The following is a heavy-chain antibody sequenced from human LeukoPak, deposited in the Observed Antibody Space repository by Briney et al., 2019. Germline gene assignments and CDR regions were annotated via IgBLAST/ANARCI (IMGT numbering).Heavy chain of an antibody. CDR3: ASPGYSGYLIHY. J-gene: IGHJ4*02. V-gene: IGHV3-9*01. D-gene: IGHD5-12*01. CDR2: ISWNSSNI. CDR1: GFTFDDDA. Sequence: AGGSLRLSCAASGFTFDDDAMHWVRQAPGKGLEWVSGISWNSSNIDYADSVKGRFTISRDNAKNSLSVQMTSLRAEDTAVYYCASPGYSGYLIHYWRQGILVTVSP.